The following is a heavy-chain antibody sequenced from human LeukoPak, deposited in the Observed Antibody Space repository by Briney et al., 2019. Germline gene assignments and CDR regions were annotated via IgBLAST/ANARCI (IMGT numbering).Heavy chain of an antibody. CDR2: IYTSGST. CDR1: GGSISSGSYY. V-gene: IGHV4-61*02. Sequence: SGTLSLTCTVSGGSISSGSYYWSWIRQPAGKGLEGIGRIYTSGSTNYNPSLKSRVNISVDTSKNQFSLKLSSVTAADTAVYYCAREGVGGRIAAAHPYYFDYWGQGTLVTVSS. D-gene: IGHD6-13*01. J-gene: IGHJ4*02. CDR3: AREGVGGRIAAAHPYYFDY.